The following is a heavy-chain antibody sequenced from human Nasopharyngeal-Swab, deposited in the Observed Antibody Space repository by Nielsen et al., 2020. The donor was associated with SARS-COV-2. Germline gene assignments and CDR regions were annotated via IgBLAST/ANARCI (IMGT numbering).Heavy chain of an antibody. V-gene: IGHV1-46*01. CDR1: GYNFTSYY. CDR2: INPSGGST. CDR3: ARDRYLIPSAAGKDY. D-gene: IGHD6-13*01. Sequence: ASVTVSCKASGYNFTSYYMHWVRHAPGQGLEWMGIINPSGGSTSYAQKFQGRVTMTRDTSTSTVYMELSSLRSEDTAVYYCARDRYLIPSAAGKDYWGQGTLVTVSS. J-gene: IGHJ4*02.